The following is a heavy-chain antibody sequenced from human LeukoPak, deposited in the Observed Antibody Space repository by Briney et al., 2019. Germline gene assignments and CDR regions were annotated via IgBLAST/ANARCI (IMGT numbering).Heavy chain of an antibody. CDR1: GFTFSSYG. V-gene: IGHV3-30*03. Sequence: GGSLRLSCAASGFTFSSYGMHWVRQAPGKGLEWVAVISYDGSNKYYADSVKGRFTISRDNSKNTLYLQMNSLRAEDTAVYYCARFPNYCSGGSCSLLRSASLWGQGTLVTVSS. J-gene: IGHJ4*02. CDR3: ARFPNYCSGGSCSLLRSASL. CDR2: ISYDGSNK. D-gene: IGHD2-15*01.